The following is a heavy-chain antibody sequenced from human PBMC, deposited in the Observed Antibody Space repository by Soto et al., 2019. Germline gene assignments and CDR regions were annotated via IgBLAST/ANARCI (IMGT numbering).Heavy chain of an antibody. Sequence: GGSLRLSCAASGFTFSSYGMHWVRQAPGKGLEWVAVISYDGSNKYYADSVKGRFTISRDNSKNTLYLQMNSLRAEDTAVYYCAKGLKYYYDSSGYYPPFDLWGRGTLVTVSS. V-gene: IGHV3-30*18. J-gene: IGHJ2*01. CDR2: ISYDGSNK. D-gene: IGHD3-22*01. CDR3: AKGLKYYYDSSGYYPPFDL. CDR1: GFTFSSYG.